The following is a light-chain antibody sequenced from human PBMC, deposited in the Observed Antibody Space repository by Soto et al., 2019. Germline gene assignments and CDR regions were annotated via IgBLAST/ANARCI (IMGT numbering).Light chain of an antibody. CDR1: QTVNSDY. CDR2: ATS. V-gene: IGKV3D-20*02. J-gene: IGKJ1*01. Sequence: EIVLTQSPGTLSLSPGETATLSCRASQTVNSDYLAWFQQRPGQAPRLLIFATSRRATDIPDRFSGSGSGTDFTLAISSLEPEDFAVYYCQQRSNWPRTFGQ. CDR3: QQRSNWPRT.